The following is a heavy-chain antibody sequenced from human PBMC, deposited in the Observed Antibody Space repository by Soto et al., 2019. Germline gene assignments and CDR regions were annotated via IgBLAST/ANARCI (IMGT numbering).Heavy chain of an antibody. CDR3: TRVIWVEVVPTLYGMDV. D-gene: IGHD2-2*01. CDR1: GFTFGDYA. V-gene: IGHV3-49*03. Sequence: PGGSLRLSCTASGFTFGDYAMSWFRQAPGKGLEWVGFIRSKAYGGTTEYAASVKGRFTISRDDSKSIAYLQMNSLKTEDTAVYYCTRVIWVEVVPTLYGMDVWGQGTTVTVSS. CDR2: IRSKAYGGTT. J-gene: IGHJ6*02.